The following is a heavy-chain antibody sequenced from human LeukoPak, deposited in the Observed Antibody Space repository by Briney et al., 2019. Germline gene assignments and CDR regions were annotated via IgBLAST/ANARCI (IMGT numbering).Heavy chain of an antibody. CDR3: ARVAAAGIYYYYYMDV. D-gene: IGHD6-13*01. Sequence: GGSLRLSCAASGFTFSSYAMSWVRQAPGKGLEWVANIRQDGSEKYYVDSVKGRFTISRDNAKNSLYLQMNSLRAEDTAVYYCARVAAAGIYYYYYMDVWGKGTTVTVSS. CDR2: IRQDGSEK. J-gene: IGHJ6*03. V-gene: IGHV3-7*01. CDR1: GFTFSSYA.